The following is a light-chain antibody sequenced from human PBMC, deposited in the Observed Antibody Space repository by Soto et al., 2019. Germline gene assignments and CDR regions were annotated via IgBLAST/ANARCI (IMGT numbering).Light chain of an antibody. J-gene: IGKJ1*01. CDR2: EAS. CDR3: QQRGHWPRT. V-gene: IGKV3-11*01. CDR1: QSVSTY. Sequence: EVVLTQSPATMSLYPGEGATLSCRASQSVSTYLGWYQQKPGQAPRLLIFEASKRATGIPDRISGSGSGTDFTVTISSLEPEDFAVYYCQQRGHWPRTFGQGTKVEMK.